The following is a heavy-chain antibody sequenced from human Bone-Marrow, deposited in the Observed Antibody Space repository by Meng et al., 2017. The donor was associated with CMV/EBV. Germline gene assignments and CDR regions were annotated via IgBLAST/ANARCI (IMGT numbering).Heavy chain of an antibody. CDR1: GGTYSSYA. CDR3: ARGWGGDQEAIDY. D-gene: IGHD4-17*01. CDR2: IIPIFGTR. J-gene: IGHJ4*02. V-gene: IGHV1-69*01. Sequence: ATGGTYSSYAISWVRQAPGQGLEWMGVIIPIFGTRNYAQKFQGGVTITADESTTTAYMDLSSLRSEDTAVYYCARGWGGDQEAIDYWGQGTLVTVSS.